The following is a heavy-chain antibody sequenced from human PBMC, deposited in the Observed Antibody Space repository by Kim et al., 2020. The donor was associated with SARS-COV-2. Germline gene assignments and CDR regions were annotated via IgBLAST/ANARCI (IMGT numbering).Heavy chain of an antibody. J-gene: IGHJ4*02. Sequence: SETLSLTCTVSGGSSKSYHWWSWIWQPPGKGLEWIGNIYYTGNTNYNPSLKSRVTMSVDTSKNQFSLRLSSVSAADTAVYYCATRSSGWYFDYWGQGTLVTVSS. V-gene: IGHV4-59*08. CDR1: GGSSKSYH. CDR3: ATRSSGWYFDY. CDR2: IYYTGNT. D-gene: IGHD6-19*01.